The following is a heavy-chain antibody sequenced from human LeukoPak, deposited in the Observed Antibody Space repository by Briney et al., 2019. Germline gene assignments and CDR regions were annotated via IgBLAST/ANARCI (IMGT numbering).Heavy chain of an antibody. J-gene: IGHJ6*02. CDR1: GFTFSDYY. D-gene: IGHD3-10*01. CDR3: ARIVLVRGVIYYGMDV. V-gene: IGHV3-11*04. CDR2: ISSSGSAI. Sequence: PGGSLRLSCAASGFTFSDYYMSWIRQAPGKGLEWVSYISSSGSAIYYADSVKGRFTISRDNAKNSLYLQMNSLRAEDTAVYYCARIVLVRGVIYYGMDVWGQGTTVTVSS.